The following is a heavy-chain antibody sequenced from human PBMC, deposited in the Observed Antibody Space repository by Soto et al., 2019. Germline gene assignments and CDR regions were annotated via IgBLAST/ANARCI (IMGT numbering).Heavy chain of an antibody. D-gene: IGHD6-13*01. CDR1: GFTFGDYA. CDR2: IRSKAHGGTT. V-gene: IGHV3-49*03. CDR3: TAAAGTRLFDY. Sequence: GGSLRLSCTASGFTFGDYAMSWFRQAPGKGLEWVGFIRSKAHGGTTEYAASVKGRFTISRDDSKSIAYLQMNSLKTEDTAVYYCTAAAGTRLFDYWGQGTLVTVSS. J-gene: IGHJ4*02.